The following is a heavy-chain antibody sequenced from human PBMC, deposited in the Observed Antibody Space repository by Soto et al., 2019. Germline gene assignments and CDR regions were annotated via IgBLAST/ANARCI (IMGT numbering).Heavy chain of an antibody. D-gene: IGHD2-2*01. CDR2: IYYSGST. Sequence: SETLSLTCTVSGGSISSSSYYWGWIRQPPGKGLEWIGSIYYSGSTYYNPSLKGRVTISVDTSKNQFSLKLSSVTAADTAVYYCARVVVPGFGNYYGMDVWGQGTTVTVS. V-gene: IGHV4-39*01. CDR3: ARVVVPGFGNYYGMDV. CDR1: GGSISSSSYY. J-gene: IGHJ6*02.